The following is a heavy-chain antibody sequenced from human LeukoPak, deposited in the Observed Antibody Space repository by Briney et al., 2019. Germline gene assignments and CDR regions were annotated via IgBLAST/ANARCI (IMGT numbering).Heavy chain of an antibody. CDR3: ARRYSSGYDY. CDR1: GGSVSSGSYY. CDR2: IYYSGST. V-gene: IGHV4-61*01. J-gene: IGHJ4*02. D-gene: IGHD3-22*01. Sequence: SETLSFTCTVSGGSVSSGSYYWSWIRQPPGKGLEWIGYIYYSGSTYYNPSLKSRVTISVDTSKNQFSLKLSSVTAADTAVYYCARRYSSGYDYWGQGTLVTVSS.